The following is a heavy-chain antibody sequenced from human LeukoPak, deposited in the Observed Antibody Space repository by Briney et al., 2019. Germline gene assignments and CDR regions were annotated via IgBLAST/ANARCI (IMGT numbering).Heavy chain of an antibody. Sequence: GGSLRLSCAASGFTFSSYGMHWVRQAPGMGLEWVAVISYDGSNKYYADSVKGRFTISRDNSKNTLYLQMNSLRAEDTAVYYCARGSHHYDSTRGYYGMDVWGQGTTVTVSS. J-gene: IGHJ6*02. CDR2: ISYDGSNK. D-gene: IGHD3-22*01. CDR3: ARGSHHYDSTRGYYGMDV. V-gene: IGHV3-30*03. CDR1: GFTFSSYG.